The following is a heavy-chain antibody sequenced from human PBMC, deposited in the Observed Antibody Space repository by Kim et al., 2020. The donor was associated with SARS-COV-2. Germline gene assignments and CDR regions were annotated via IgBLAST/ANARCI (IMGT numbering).Heavy chain of an antibody. D-gene: IGHD3-16*02. Sequence: GGSLRLSCAASGFTFSSYAMSWVRQAPGKGLEWVSAISGSGGSTYYADSVKGRFTISRDNSKNTLYLQMNSLRAEDTAVYYCAKDQPDDYIWGSYPDGGYMDVWGKGTTVTVSS. J-gene: IGHJ6*03. V-gene: IGHV3-23*01. CDR2: ISGSGGST. CDR1: GFTFSSYA. CDR3: AKDQPDDYIWGSYPDGGYMDV.